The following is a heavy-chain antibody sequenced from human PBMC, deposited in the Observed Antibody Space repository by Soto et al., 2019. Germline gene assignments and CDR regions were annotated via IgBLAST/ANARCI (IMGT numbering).Heavy chain of an antibody. Sequence: GGSLRLSCAASGFTFSDYYMSWIRQAPGKGLEWVSYISSSGSTIYYADSVKGRFTISRDNAKNSLYLQMNSLRAEDTAVYYCVSRGPRYSGYDYYYWGQGTLVTVSS. CDR1: GFTFSDYY. J-gene: IGHJ4*02. V-gene: IGHV3-11*01. CDR3: VSRGPRYSGYDYYY. D-gene: IGHD5-12*01. CDR2: ISSSGSTI.